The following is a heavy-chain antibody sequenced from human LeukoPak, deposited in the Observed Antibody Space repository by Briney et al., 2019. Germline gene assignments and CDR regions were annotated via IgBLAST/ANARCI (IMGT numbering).Heavy chain of an antibody. CDR3: ARSTDYYDSSGYYDFDY. Sequence: GGSLRLSCAASGFTFSSYSINWVRQAPGKGLEWVSSISSSSSSIYYADSVKGRFTISRDNAKNSLYLQMNSLRAEDTAVYYCARSTDYYDSSGYYDFDYWGQGTLVTVSS. D-gene: IGHD3-22*01. J-gene: IGHJ4*02. CDR2: ISSSSSSI. CDR1: GFTFSSYS. V-gene: IGHV3-21*01.